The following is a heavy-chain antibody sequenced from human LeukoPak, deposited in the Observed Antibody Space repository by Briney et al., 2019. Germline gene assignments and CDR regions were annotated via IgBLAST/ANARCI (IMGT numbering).Heavy chain of an antibody. D-gene: IGHD3-10*01. J-gene: IGHJ4*02. Sequence: SQTLSLTCTVSGGSMTSGDFYWSWVRQPPGKGLDWIGYIYYNGNTYYNPSLTSRVTISRDTSKKHFSLNLTSVTAADTAVYYCARQGHYYGSGSYGFDYWGQGILVTVSS. CDR3: ARQGHYYGSGSYGFDY. CDR2: IYYNGNT. V-gene: IGHV4-30-4*01. CDR1: GGSMTSGDFY.